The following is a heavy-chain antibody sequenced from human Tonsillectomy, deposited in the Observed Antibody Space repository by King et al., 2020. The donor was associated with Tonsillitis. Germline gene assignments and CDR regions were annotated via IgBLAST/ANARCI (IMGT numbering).Heavy chain of an antibody. Sequence: VQLVESGGGLVQPGGSLRLSCAASGFTFSSFAMSWVRQAPGKGLEWVSGIRGSDGNTYYADSVKGRFTVSRDNSKKTVYLQLNSLRAEDPALYFCARILIRMIRGIINTYYLDYWGQGTLVTVSS. CDR1: GFTFSSFA. CDR3: ARILIRMIRGIINTYYLDY. D-gene: IGHD3-10*01. CDR2: IRGSDGNT. V-gene: IGHV3-23*04. J-gene: IGHJ4*02.